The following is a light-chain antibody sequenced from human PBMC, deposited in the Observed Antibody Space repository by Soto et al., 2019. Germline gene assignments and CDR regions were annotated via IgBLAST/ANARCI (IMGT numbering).Light chain of an antibody. Sequence: DIQMTQSPSTLSASVGDRLTITCRASQSINGWLAWYQQKPGKAPKLLIYKASTLKSGVPSRFSGSGSGTEFTLTISSLQPDDFATYYCQQYNSYSEAFGQGAKVDI. CDR3: QQYNSYSEA. J-gene: IGKJ1*01. CDR2: KAS. V-gene: IGKV1-5*03. CDR1: QSINGW.